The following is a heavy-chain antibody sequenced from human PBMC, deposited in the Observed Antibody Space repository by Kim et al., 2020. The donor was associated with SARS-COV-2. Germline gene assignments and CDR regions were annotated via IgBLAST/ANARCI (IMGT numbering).Heavy chain of an antibody. D-gene: IGHD5-18*01. CDR1: GFTFSSYS. V-gene: IGHV3-21*01. CDR3: ASGRVRGYHLLGLF. J-gene: IGHJ4*02. Sequence: GGSLRLSCAASGFTFSSYSMNWVRQAPGKGLEWVSSISSSSSYIYYADSVKGRFTISRDNAKNSLYLQMNSLRAEDTAVYYCASGRVRGYHLLGLFWGQGTLVTVSS. CDR2: ISSSSSYI.